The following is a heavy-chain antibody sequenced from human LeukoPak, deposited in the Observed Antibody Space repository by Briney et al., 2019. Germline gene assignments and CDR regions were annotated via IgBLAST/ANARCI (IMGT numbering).Heavy chain of an antibody. Sequence: ASVKVSCKASGYTFTGYYMHWVRQAPGQGLEWMGIINPSGGSTSYAQKFQGRVTMTRDTSTSTVYMELSSLRSEETAVYYCARDYYDSSGYYYVTKWGQGTLVTVSS. CDR3: ARDYYDSSGYYYVTK. D-gene: IGHD3-22*01. V-gene: IGHV1-46*01. CDR2: INPSGGST. J-gene: IGHJ4*02. CDR1: GYTFTGYY.